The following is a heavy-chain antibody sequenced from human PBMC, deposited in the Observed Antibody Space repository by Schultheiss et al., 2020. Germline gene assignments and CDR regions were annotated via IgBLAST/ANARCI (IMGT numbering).Heavy chain of an antibody. J-gene: IGHJ4*02. D-gene: IGHD3-10*01. CDR2: IYYSGTT. CDR3: ASGSYYFEF. V-gene: IGHV4-31*03. Sequence: SETLSLTCTVSGVSLTSDDYSWTWIRQHPGKGLEWIGYIYYSGTTHYNPSLESRVTISMDTSKNQFSLKLNSVTAADTAVYYCASGSYYFEFWGQGALVTVAS. CDR1: GVSLTSDDYS.